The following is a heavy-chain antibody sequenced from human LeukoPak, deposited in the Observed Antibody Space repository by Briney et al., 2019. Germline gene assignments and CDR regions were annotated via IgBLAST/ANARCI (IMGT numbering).Heavy chain of an antibody. CDR1: GYTFTSYG. CDR2: ISAYNGNT. J-gene: IGHJ5*02. Sequence: ASVKVSCKASGYTFTSYGISWVRQAPGQGLEWMGWISAYNGNTNYAQKLQGRVTMTTGTSTSTAYMELRSLRSDDTAVYYCARDRGRQKWFQGFDPWGQGTLVTVSS. V-gene: IGHV1-18*01. D-gene: IGHD3-22*01. CDR3: ARDRGRQKWFQGFDP.